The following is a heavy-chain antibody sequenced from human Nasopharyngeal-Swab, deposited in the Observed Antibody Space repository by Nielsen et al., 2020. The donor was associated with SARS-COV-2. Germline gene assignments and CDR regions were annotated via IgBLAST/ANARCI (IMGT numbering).Heavy chain of an antibody. Sequence: WVRQAPGQGLEWMGWISAYNGNTNYAQKLQGRVTMTTDTSTSTAYMELRSLRSDDTAVYYCARGRHDILTGWWSYGFDIWGQGTMVTVSS. CDR2: ISAYNGNT. CDR3: ARGRHDILTGWWSYGFDI. V-gene: IGHV1-18*01. D-gene: IGHD3-9*01. J-gene: IGHJ3*02.